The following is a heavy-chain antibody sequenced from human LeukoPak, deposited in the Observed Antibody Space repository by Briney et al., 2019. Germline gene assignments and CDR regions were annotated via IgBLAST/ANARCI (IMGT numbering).Heavy chain of an antibody. Sequence: GGSLRLSCAASGFTFSSYAMSWVRQAPGKGLEWVSAISGSGGSTYYAGSVKGRFTISRDNSKNTLYLQMNSLRAEDTAVYYCAKDGTGDIVVVVAARALAFDIWGQGTMVTVSS. CDR1: GFTFSSYA. D-gene: IGHD2-15*01. V-gene: IGHV3-23*01. CDR3: AKDGTGDIVVVVAARALAFDI. CDR2: ISGSGGST. J-gene: IGHJ3*02.